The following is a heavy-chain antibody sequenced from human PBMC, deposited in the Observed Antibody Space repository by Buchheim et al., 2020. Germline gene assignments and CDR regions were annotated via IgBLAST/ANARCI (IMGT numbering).Heavy chain of an antibody. CDR1: GFTFSSYW. Sequence: EVQLVESGGGLVQPGGSLRLSCAASGFTFSSYWMHWVRQAPGKGLVWVSRINSDGSSTSYADSVKGRFTISRDNAKNTLYLQMNSLRAEDTAVYYCARDAVLEGYDIVTGYLYNWCDPWGQGTL. J-gene: IGHJ5*02. D-gene: IGHD3-9*01. CDR3: ARDAVLEGYDIVTGYLYNWCDP. V-gene: IGHV3-74*01. CDR2: INSDGSST.